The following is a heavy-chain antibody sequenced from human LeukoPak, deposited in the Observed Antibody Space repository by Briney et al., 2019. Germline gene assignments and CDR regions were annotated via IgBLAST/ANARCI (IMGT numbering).Heavy chain of an antibody. Sequence: GGSLRLSCAASGFTFSSYAMSWVRQAPGKGLEWVSAISSGGSKTVCADSVKGRFTISRDNSKNTLYVQMNSLRADDTAVYYCAKAPLGYCSSPSCYYFDYWGQGTLVPVSS. V-gene: IGHV3-23*01. CDR1: GFTFSSYA. D-gene: IGHD2-2*01. CDR3: AKAPLGYCSSPSCYYFDY. CDR2: ISSGGSKT. J-gene: IGHJ4*02.